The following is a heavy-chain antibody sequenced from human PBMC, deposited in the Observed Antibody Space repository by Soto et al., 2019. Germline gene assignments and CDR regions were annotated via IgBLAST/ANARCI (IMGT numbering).Heavy chain of an antibody. CDR2: FSGSGGST. Sequence: AGGSLRLSCVASGFTFSNFAMSWVRQAPGKGLEWVSGFSGSGGSTDYADSVKGRFTISRDNSKNTLYLQMNSLRAEDTAVYYCAKLYDSSYFDYWGQGTLVTVSS. CDR3: AKLYDSSYFDY. CDR1: GFTFSNFA. V-gene: IGHV3-23*01. D-gene: IGHD3-22*01. J-gene: IGHJ4*02.